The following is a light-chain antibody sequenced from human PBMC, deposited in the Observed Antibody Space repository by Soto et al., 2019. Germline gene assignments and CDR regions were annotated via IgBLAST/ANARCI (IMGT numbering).Light chain of an antibody. Sequence: DIQMTQSPSSVSASVGDRVTMTCRASQGIISWLVWYQQKAGKAPKLLIYAASKLQSGVPSRFSGSGSGTDFTLTISSLQPEDSATYYCQQANSFPQTFGQGTKVEIK. V-gene: IGKV1-12*01. CDR1: QGIISW. CDR3: QQANSFPQT. CDR2: AAS. J-gene: IGKJ1*01.